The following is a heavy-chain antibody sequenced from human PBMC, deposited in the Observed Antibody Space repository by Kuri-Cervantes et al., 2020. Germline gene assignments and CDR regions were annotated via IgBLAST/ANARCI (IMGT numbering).Heavy chain of an antibody. J-gene: IGHJ4*02. CDR3: ARHRQYGDYASFDY. V-gene: IGHV4-59*08. CDR1: GGSISSYY. Sequence: SETLSLTCTVSGGSISSYYWSWIRQPPGKGLEWIGYIYYSGSTNYNPSLKSRVTISVDTSKNQFSLKLSSVTAADTAVYCCARHRQYGDYASFDYWGQGTLVTVSS. D-gene: IGHD4-17*01. CDR2: IYYSGST.